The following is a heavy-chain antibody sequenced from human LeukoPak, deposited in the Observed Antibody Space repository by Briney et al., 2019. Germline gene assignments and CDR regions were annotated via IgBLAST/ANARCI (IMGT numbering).Heavy chain of an antibody. CDR1: GYTFTGFY. J-gene: IGHJ4*02. Sequence: ASVKVSCKASGYTFTGFYMHWVRQAPGQGLEWMGRINPNSGGTNYAQKFQGRVTMTRDTSISTAYMELSRLRSDDTAVYYCARANLDHGAFYFDYWGQGTLVTVSS. CDR3: ARANLDHGAFYFDY. V-gene: IGHV1-2*06. D-gene: IGHD4-17*01. CDR2: INPNSGGT.